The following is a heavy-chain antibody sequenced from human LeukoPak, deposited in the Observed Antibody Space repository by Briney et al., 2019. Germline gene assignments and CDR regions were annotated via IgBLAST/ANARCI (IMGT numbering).Heavy chain of an antibody. J-gene: IGHJ4*02. Sequence: KPSETLSPTCAVSGGSISSGGYSWSWIRQPPGKGLEWIGYIYHNGNTYYSPSLKSRVTISVDRSKNQLSLKLSSVTAADTAMYYCASGGYSYGFDYWGQGTLVTVSS. V-gene: IGHV4-30-2*01. CDR2: IYHNGNT. CDR3: ASGGYSYGFDY. CDR1: GGSISSGGYS. D-gene: IGHD5-18*01.